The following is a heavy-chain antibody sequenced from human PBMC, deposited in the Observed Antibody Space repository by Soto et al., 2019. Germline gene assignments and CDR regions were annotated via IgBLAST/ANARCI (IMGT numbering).Heavy chain of an antibody. D-gene: IGHD3-9*01. J-gene: IGHJ3*02. Sequence: WGSLRLSCAASGFTFSSYAMSWVRQAPGKGLEWVSAISGSGGSTYYADSVKGRFTISRDNSKNTLYLQMNSLRAEDTAVYYCAKGPYYDILTDAFDIWGQGTMVTVSS. CDR3: AKGPYYDILTDAFDI. V-gene: IGHV3-23*01. CDR2: ISGSGGST. CDR1: GFTFSSYA.